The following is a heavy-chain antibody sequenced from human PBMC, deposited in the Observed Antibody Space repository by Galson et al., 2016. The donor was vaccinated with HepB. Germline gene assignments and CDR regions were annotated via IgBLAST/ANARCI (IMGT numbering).Heavy chain of an antibody. CDR3: ARDYRHCGADPM. D-gene: IGHD2-21*02. V-gene: IGHV3-7*01. CDR1: GFAFNTYW. J-gene: IGHJ4*02. Sequence: SLRLSCAASGFAFNTYWMSWVRHAPGKGLEWVANITQDASEIYYVDSVKGRFTISRDNAKDSLYLQMNSLTADDTAVYYCARDYRHCGADPMGAQGTLVTVSS. CDR2: ITQDASEI.